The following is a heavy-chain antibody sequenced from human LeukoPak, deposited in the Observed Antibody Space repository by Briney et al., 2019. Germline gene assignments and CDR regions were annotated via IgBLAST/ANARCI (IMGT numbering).Heavy chain of an antibody. Sequence: GGSLRLSCAASGFTFSSYAMSWVRQAPGKGLEWVSAISGSGGSTYYADSVKGRFTISRDNSKNTLYLQMNSLRAEDTAVYYCAKDAVIVVVQTYYFDNWGQGTLVTVSS. CDR2: ISGSGGST. CDR3: AKDAVIVVVQTYYFDN. CDR1: GFTFSSYA. D-gene: IGHD3-22*01. J-gene: IGHJ4*02. V-gene: IGHV3-23*01.